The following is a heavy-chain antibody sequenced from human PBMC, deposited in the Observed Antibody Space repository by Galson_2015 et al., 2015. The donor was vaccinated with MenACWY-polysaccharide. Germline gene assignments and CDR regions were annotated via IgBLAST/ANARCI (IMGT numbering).Heavy chain of an antibody. J-gene: IGHJ4*02. Sequence: LRLSCATSGFTFSNAWLSWVRQAPGKGLELVGRIKSKYNGGTTDYAAPVKGRFSISRDDSQRTAYLQMNSLRTDDTGIYYCTTWGRDVCWGQRAVVAVSP. CDR1: GFTFSNAW. CDR3: TTWGRDVC. D-gene: IGHD3-10*01. CDR2: IKSKYNGGTT. V-gene: IGHV3-15*01.